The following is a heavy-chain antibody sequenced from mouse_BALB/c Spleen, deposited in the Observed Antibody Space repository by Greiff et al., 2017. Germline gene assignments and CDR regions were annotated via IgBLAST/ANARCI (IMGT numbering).Heavy chain of an antibody. V-gene: IGHV1-4*01. CDR3: AAYGNYLYYAMDY. D-gene: IGHD2-1*01. CDR1: GYTFTSYT. J-gene: IGHJ4*01. Sequence: VQLQQSGAELARPGASVKMSCKASGYTFTSYTMHWVKQRPGQGLEWIGYINPSSGYTNYNQKFKDKATLTADKSSSTAYMQLSSLTSEDSAVYYCAAYGNYLYYAMDYWGQGTSGTVSS. CDR2: INPSSGYT.